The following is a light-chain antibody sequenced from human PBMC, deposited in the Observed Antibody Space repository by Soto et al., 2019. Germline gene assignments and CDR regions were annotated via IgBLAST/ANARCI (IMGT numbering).Light chain of an antibody. J-gene: IGKJ1*01. CDR1: QSINRY. Sequence: EIVMTQSPASLSVSPRETATLSCRASQSINRYLAWYQHKPGQAPRLLIHGASTRATGVPARFSGSGSGTEFTLTITGLQSEDSAIYSCQQYNDWPLTFGQGTKVEV. V-gene: IGKV3-15*01. CDR2: GAS. CDR3: QQYNDWPLT.